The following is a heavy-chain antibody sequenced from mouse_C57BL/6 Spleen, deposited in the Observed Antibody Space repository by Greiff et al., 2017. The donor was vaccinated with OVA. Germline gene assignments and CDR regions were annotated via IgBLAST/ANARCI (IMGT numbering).Heavy chain of an antibody. V-gene: IGHV3-6*01. CDR2: ISYDGSN. J-gene: IGHJ4*01. Sequence: EVQVVESGPGLVKPSQSLSLTCSVTGYSITSGYYWNWIRQFPGNKLEWMGYISYDGSNNYNPSLKNRISITRDTSKNQFFLKLNSVTTEDTATYYCARDGLSAMDYWGQGTSVTVSS. CDR1: GYSITSGYY. CDR3: ARDGLSAMDY. D-gene: IGHD6-5*01.